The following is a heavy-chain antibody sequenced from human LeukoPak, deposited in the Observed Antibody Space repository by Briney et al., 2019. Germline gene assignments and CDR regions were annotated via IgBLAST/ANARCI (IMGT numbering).Heavy chain of an antibody. V-gene: IGHV4-59*08. J-gene: IGHJ3*01. Sequence: PSETLSLTCTVSGGSINDYFWGWLRQPPGKGLDWIGHIYYGGSPTCSPSLMSRVSISVDSSKNQFSLELTSVTAADTAVYYCARRFRTGGNIHHDAYDVWGQGTVVTVSS. CDR3: ARRFRTGGNIHHDAYDV. CDR1: GGSINDYF. D-gene: IGHD1-14*01. CDR2: IYYGGSP.